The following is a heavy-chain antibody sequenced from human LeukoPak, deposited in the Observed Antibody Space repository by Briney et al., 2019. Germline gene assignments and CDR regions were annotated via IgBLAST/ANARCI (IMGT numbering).Heavy chain of an antibody. J-gene: IGHJ4*02. Sequence: PGGSLRLSCAASGFTFSDYYINWIRQAPGKGLEWVSYISSTGNTIYCADSVKGRFTISRDNAKNSLYLQMNSLRAEDTAVYYCATSRSFDHWGQGTLVTVSS. V-gene: IGHV3-11*04. CDR2: ISSTGNTI. CDR3: ATSRSFDH. CDR1: GFTFSDYY.